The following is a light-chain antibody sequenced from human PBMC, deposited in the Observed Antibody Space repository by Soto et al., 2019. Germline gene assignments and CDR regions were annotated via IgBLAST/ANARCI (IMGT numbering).Light chain of an antibody. V-gene: IGKV4-1*01. J-gene: IGKJ1*01. CDR2: WAS. CDR1: QSVFCSSNNKNY. CDR3: QQYYTTPQT. Sequence: DIVMTQSPDSLAVSLGERATINCKSSQSVFCSSNNKNYLAWYQQKPGQPPKLLIYWASTRESGVPDRFSGSGSGTDFTLTISSLQAEDVAVYYCQQYYTTPQTFGQGTKVEIK.